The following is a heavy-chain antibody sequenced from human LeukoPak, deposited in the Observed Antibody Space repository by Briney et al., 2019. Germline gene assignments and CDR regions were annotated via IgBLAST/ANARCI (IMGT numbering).Heavy chain of an antibody. CDR2: IYNTGST. D-gene: IGHD6-19*01. V-gene: IGHV4-59*01. CDR1: GGSTSSYY. CDR3: ARDRHPTQWLGLDC. Sequence: PSETLSLTCTVAGGSTSSYYWSWMRQPPREGLEWIGHIYNTGSTNYNPSLKSRVTISLDTSKNQFSLKLTSVTAADTAVYYCARDRHPTQWLGLDCWSQGTLVTVSS. J-gene: IGHJ4*02.